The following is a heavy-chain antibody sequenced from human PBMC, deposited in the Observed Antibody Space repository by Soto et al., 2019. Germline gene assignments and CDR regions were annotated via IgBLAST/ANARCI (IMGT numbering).Heavy chain of an antibody. CDR2: ISYDGSNK. V-gene: IGHV3-30-3*01. Sequence: GGSLRLSCAASGFTFSSYAMHWVRQAPGKGLEWVAVISYDGSNKYYADSVKGRFTISRDNSKNTLYLQMNSLRAEDTAVYYCARDQSAVAGGSLEYWGQGTLVTVSS. D-gene: IGHD6-19*01. J-gene: IGHJ4*02. CDR3: ARDQSAVAGGSLEY. CDR1: GFTFSSYA.